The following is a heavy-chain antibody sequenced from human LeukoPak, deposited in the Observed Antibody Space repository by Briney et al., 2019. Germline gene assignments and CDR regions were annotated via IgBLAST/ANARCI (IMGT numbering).Heavy chain of an antibody. CDR3: AKSTHSPYYYDTSGYSILDY. CDR2: IWYDGSNK. V-gene: IGHV3-33*06. Sequence: GGSLRLSCAASGFTFSSYGMHWVRQAPGKGLEWVAVIWYDGSNKYYADSVKGRFTISRDNSKNTLYLQMNGLRAEDTAVYYCAKSTHSPYYYDTSGYSILDYWGQGTLVTVSS. J-gene: IGHJ4*02. D-gene: IGHD3-22*01. CDR1: GFTFSSYG.